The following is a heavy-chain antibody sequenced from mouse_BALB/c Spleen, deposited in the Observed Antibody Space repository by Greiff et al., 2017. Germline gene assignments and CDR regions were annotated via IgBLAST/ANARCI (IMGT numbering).Heavy chain of an antibody. V-gene: IGHV3-8*02. D-gene: IGHD2-2*01. CDR1: GDSITSGY. J-gene: IGHJ3*01. Sequence: EVKLVESGPSLVKPSQTLSLTCSVTGDSITSGYWTWIRKFPGNKLEYMGYISYSGSTYYNPSLKSRISITRDTSKNQSYLQLNSVTTEDTATYYWARDGKDGNDGEAGFAYWGQGTLVTVSA. CDR2: ISYSGST. CDR3: ARDGKDGNDGEAGFAY.